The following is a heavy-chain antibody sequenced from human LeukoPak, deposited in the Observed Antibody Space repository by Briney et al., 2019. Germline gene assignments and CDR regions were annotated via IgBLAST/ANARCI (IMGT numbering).Heavy chain of an antibody. CDR2: IYDSGTT. Sequence: KPSETLSLTCTVSGDSINRYLWTWIRQPAGRGLEWIGRIYDSGTTNYRPSLKSRVSMSVETPKNQFSLRLSSVTAADTAVYYCARRSDSGGYFEYWGQGIRVTVSS. V-gene: IGHV4-4*07. CDR1: GDSINRYL. J-gene: IGHJ4*01. CDR3: ARRSDSGGYFEY. D-gene: IGHD2-15*01.